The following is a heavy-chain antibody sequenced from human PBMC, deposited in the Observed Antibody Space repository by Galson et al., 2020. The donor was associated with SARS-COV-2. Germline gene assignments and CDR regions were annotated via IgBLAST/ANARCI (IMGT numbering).Heavy chain of an antibody. CDR1: GYSFTTYW. J-gene: IGHJ5*02. CDR3: TRRGGTAFKWFDP. Sequence: HGESLKISCKTSGYSFTTYWIGWVRQMPGKGLEWMGIINPADFDTIYSPSFQGQVTMSVDKSVNTAYLQWSSLNASDNAMYYCTRRGGTAFKWFDPWGQGTLVTVSS. CDR2: INPADFDT. D-gene: IGHD1-1*01. V-gene: IGHV5-51*01.